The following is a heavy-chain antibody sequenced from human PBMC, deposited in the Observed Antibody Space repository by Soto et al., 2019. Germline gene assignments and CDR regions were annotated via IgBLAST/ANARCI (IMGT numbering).Heavy chain of an antibody. D-gene: IGHD3-10*01. Sequence: GASVKVSCKVSGYTLTELSMHWVRQAPGKGLEWMGGFDPEDGETIYAQKFQGRVTMTTDTSTDTAYMELRSLRSDDTAVYYCASSVYPPAPYDYWGQGTLVTVSS. J-gene: IGHJ4*02. CDR2: FDPEDGET. V-gene: IGHV1-24*01. CDR1: GYTLTELS. CDR3: ASSVYPPAPYDY.